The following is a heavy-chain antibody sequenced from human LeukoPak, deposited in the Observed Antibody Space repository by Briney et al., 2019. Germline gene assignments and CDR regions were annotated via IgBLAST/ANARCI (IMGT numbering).Heavy chain of an antibody. J-gene: IGHJ4*02. Sequence: GGSLRLSCAVSGFTVSSNYMSWVRPAPGKGLEWVSVIYMSGTTYYGDSVKGRFTISGDNSKNTLFLQMNSLRTEDTAVYFCAAPSSVYYNYWGQGTLVTVSS. V-gene: IGHV3-66*02. CDR2: IYMSGTT. CDR3: AAPSSVYYNY. CDR1: GFTVSSNY. D-gene: IGHD6-19*01.